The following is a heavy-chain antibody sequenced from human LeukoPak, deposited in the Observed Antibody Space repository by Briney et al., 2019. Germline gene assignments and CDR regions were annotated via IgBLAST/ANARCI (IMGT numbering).Heavy chain of an antibody. Sequence: GGSLRLSCAASGFIFSSYWMSWVRQAPGKGLEWVANIEQDGSEKYYVDSVKGRFTISRDNAKNSLYVQMNSLRAEDTAVYHCARVRGLLGAFDIWGQGTMVTVSS. CDR2: IEQDGSEK. J-gene: IGHJ3*02. V-gene: IGHV3-7*01. D-gene: IGHD3/OR15-3a*01. CDR3: ARVRGLLGAFDI. CDR1: GFIFSSYW.